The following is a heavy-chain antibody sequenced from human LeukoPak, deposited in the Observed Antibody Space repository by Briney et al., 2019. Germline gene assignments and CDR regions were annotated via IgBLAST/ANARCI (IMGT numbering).Heavy chain of an antibody. D-gene: IGHD3-10*01. V-gene: IGHV3-30*02. J-gene: IGHJ6*02. CDR3: TVEYGSGSNGKFYYGMGV. CDR2: IRYDGSNK. Sequence: GGSLRLSCAASGFTFSSYGMHWVRQAPGKGLEWVAFIRYDGSNKYYADSVKGRFTISRDNSKNTLYLQMNSLKTEDTAVYYCTVEYGSGSNGKFYYGMGVWGQGTTVTVSS. CDR1: GFTFSSYG.